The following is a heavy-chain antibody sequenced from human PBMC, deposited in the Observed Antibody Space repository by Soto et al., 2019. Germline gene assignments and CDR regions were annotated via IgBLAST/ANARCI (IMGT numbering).Heavy chain of an antibody. J-gene: IGHJ4*02. CDR3: ARESNPLFDY. Sequence: SETLSLTCTVSGGSISSYYWSWIRQPPGKGLEWIGYIYYSGSTNYNPSLKSRVTISVDTSKNQFSLKLSSVTAADTAVYYCARESNPLFDYWGPASLVPVS. CDR2: IYYSGST. V-gene: IGHV4-59*01. CDR1: GGSISSYY.